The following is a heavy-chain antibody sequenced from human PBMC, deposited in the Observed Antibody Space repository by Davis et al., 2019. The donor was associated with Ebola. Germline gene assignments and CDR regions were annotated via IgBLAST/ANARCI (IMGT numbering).Heavy chain of an antibody. D-gene: IGHD5-18*01. V-gene: IGHV3-23*01. Sequence: PGGSLRLSCAASGFTFDDYGMSWVRQAPGKGLEWVSGFSGSGGSTYYADSVKGRFTISRDNSKNTLYLQMNSLRAEDTAVYYCAKDFPDTAMVKYYYYYMDVWGKGTTVTVSS. CDR2: FSGSGGST. CDR3: AKDFPDTAMVKYYYYYMDV. J-gene: IGHJ6*03. CDR1: GFTFDDYG.